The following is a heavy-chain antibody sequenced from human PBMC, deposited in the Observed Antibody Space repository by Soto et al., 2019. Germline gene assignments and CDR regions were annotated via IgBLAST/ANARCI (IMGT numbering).Heavy chain of an antibody. Sequence: EVQLVESGGGLVQPGGSLKLSCAASGFTFSGSAMHWVRQASGKGLEWVGRIRSKANSYATAYAASVKGRFTISRDDSKNTAYLQMNSLKTEDTAVYYCTRDLEYYYDSSGYPVTLDYWGQGTLVTVSS. D-gene: IGHD3-22*01. J-gene: IGHJ4*02. V-gene: IGHV3-73*02. CDR3: TRDLEYYYDSSGYPVTLDY. CDR1: GFTFSGSA. CDR2: IRSKANSYAT.